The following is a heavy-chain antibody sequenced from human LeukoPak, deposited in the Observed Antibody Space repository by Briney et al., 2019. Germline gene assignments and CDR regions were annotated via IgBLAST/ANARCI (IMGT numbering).Heavy chain of an antibody. V-gene: IGHV1-3*01. D-gene: IGHD3-9*01. CDR1: GCSFTSYA. J-gene: IGHJ4*02. CDR2: INAVNGNK. CDR3: ARVKDILTGYCRYFDY. Sequence: ASVTVSCTASGCSFTSYAMQWVGQAPGQGLEGMGWINAVNGNKKYSQKLQGRVTIPRDTSASTAYMELSSLISEDTAVYYCARVKDILTGYCRYFDYWGQGTLVTVSS.